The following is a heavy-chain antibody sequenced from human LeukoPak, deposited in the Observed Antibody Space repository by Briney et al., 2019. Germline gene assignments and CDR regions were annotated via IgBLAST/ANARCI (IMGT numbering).Heavy chain of an antibody. Sequence: VASVKVSCKASGGTFSSYAISWVRQAPGQGLEWMGGIIPIFGTANYAQKFQGRVTITADESTSTAYMELSSLRSEDTAVYYCARCYYDSSGYYSTWDGCYFDYWGQGTLVTVSS. CDR2: IIPIFGTA. J-gene: IGHJ4*02. CDR3: ARCYYDSSGYYSTWDGCYFDY. CDR1: GGTFSSYA. V-gene: IGHV1-69*01. D-gene: IGHD3-22*01.